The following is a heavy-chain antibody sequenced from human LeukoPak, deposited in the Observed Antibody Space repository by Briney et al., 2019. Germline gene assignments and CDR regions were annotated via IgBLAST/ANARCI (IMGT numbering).Heavy chain of an antibody. CDR3: ARDSDFWSGYYYMDV. Sequence: SETLSLTCTVSGGSISSYYWSWIRQPPGKGLEWIGYIYYSGSTNYTPSLKSRVTISVDTSKNQFSLKLSSVTAADTAVYYCARDSDFWSGYYYMDVWGKGITVTVSS. D-gene: IGHD3-3*01. J-gene: IGHJ6*03. V-gene: IGHV4-59*01. CDR1: GGSISSYY. CDR2: IYYSGST.